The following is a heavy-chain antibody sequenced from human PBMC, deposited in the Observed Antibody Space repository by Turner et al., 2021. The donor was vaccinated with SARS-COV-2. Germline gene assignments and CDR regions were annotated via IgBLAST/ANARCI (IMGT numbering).Heavy chain of an antibody. Sequence: QVQLQESGPGLVKPSETLSLTCTVSRGSLSSSSYSCGWIRQPPGKGLEWIGGIYYGGSTYYNPSLKSRVTISVDTSKNQFSLKLSSVTAADTAVYYCARTKGYCSSTSCYLDYWGQGTLVTVSS. D-gene: IGHD2-2*01. V-gene: IGHV4-39*01. J-gene: IGHJ4*02. CDR3: ARTKGYCSSTSCYLDY. CDR1: RGSLSSSSYS. CDR2: IYYGGST.